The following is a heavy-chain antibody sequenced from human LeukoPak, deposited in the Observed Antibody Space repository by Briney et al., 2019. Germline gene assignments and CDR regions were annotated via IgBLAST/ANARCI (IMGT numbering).Heavy chain of an antibody. V-gene: IGHV4-59*08. CDR2: INNSGST. CDR1: GGSISTFY. J-gene: IGHJ4*02. Sequence: PSETLSLSCTVSGGSISTFYWSWVRQPPGKGLEWIGNINNSGSTNYNPSLKSRVTISVDTSKNQFSLPLYSVTAADTAIYYCARHPYFDYVWGSFRPVYFDYWGQGTLVTVSS. D-gene: IGHD3-16*02. CDR3: ARHPYFDYVWGSFRPVYFDY.